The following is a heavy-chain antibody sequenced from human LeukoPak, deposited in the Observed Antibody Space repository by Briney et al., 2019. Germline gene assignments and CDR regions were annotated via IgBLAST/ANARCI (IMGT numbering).Heavy chain of an antibody. J-gene: IGHJ6*02. CDR1: GGSISSYY. Sequence: SETLSLTCTVSGGSISSYYWSWIRQPPGKGLEWIGYIYYSGSTNYNPSLKSRVTISVDTSKNQISLKLSSVTAADTAVYYCARDRRKAAAGIYYGMDVWGQGTTVTVSS. V-gene: IGHV4-59*01. CDR3: ARDRRKAAAGIYYGMDV. D-gene: IGHD6-13*01. CDR2: IYYSGST.